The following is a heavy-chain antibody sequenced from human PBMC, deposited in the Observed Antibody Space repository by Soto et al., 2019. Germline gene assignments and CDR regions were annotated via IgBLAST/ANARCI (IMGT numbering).Heavy chain of an antibody. Sequence: SETLSLTCAVYGGSFSGYYCSWIRQPPGKGLEWIGEINHSGSTNYNPSLKSRVTISVDTSKNQFSLKLSSVTAADTAVYYCAGYSSSWYFNYYYYMDVWGKGTTVTVSS. J-gene: IGHJ6*03. CDR3: AGYSSSWYFNYYYYMDV. CDR2: INHSGST. V-gene: IGHV4-34*01. D-gene: IGHD6-13*01. CDR1: GGSFSGYY.